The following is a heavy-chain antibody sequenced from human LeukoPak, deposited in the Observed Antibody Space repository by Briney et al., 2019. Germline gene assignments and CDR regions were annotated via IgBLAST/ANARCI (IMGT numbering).Heavy chain of an antibody. CDR3: ALGSDILTGYNWFDP. V-gene: IGHV4-38-2*01. CDR1: GYSISSGYY. D-gene: IGHD3-9*01. J-gene: IGHJ5*02. CDR2: IYHSGST. Sequence: SETLSLTCAVSGYSISSGYYWGWIRPPPGKGREWIGSIYHSGSTYYNPSLKSRVTISVDTSKNQFSLELSSVTAADTAVYYCALGSDILTGYNWFDPWGQGTLVTVSS.